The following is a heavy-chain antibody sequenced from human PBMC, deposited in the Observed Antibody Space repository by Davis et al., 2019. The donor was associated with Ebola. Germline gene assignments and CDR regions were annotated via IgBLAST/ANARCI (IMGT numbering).Heavy chain of an antibody. V-gene: IGHV3-66*01. CDR1: GFPVSSNY. J-gene: IGHJ4*02. CDR2: IHSGGDT. D-gene: IGHD7-27*01. Sequence: GESPKIPCAASGFPVSSNYMNWVRQAPGRGLEWVSVIHSGGDTYYADSVKGRFTISRDNSKNTLYLQMNSLRAEDTAVYYCTRELGPFDFWGQGTLVTVSS. CDR3: TRELGPFDF.